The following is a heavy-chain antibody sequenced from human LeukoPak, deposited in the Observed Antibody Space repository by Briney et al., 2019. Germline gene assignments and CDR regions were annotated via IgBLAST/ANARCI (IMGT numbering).Heavy chain of an antibody. D-gene: IGHD2-8*01. V-gene: IGHV4-59*11. CDR1: GGSISSHY. CDR2: IHYSGTT. CDR3: ARRWVHCTRRSSYPNWFGP. Sequence: SETLSLTCTVSGGSISSHYWSWIRQPPGKGLEWIGYIHYSGTTNYNPSLTSRVTISTDTSKNQFSLKLSSVTPADTGVYCCARRWVHCTRRSSYPNWFGPWAEGILVTVPS. J-gene: IGHJ5*02.